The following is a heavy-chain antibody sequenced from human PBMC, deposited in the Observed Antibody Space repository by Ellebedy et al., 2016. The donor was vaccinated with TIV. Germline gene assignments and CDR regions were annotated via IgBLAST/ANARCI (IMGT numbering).Heavy chain of an antibody. Sequence: GGPLRLSCAASGFSLSSYWMHWVRQAPGKGLEWVANIKHDGSEKYYVDSVKGRFTISRDNAKNSLYLQMNSLRAEDTAVYFCGRAIGSGSCYWGQGTLVTVSS. J-gene: IGHJ4*02. D-gene: IGHD3-10*01. V-gene: IGHV3-7*01. CDR2: IKHDGSEK. CDR3: GRAIGSGSCY. CDR1: GFSLSSYW.